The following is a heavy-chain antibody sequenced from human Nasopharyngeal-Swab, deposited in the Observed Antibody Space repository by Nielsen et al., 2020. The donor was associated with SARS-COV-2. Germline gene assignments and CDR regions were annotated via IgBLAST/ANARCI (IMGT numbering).Heavy chain of an antibody. V-gene: IGHV3-33*01. CDR2: IWYDGSNK. CDR1: GFTFSSYG. CDR3: ARDPPATWYGMDV. Sequence: GESLRLSCAASGFTFSSYGMHWVRQAPGKGLEWVAVIWYDGSNKYYADSVKGRFTISRDNSKNTLYLQMNSLRAEDTAVYYCARDPPATWYGMDVWGQGTTVTVSS. J-gene: IGHJ6*02.